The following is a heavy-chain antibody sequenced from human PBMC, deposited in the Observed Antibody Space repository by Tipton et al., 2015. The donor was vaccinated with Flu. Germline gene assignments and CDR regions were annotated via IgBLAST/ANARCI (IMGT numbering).Heavy chain of an antibody. V-gene: IGHV4-4*07. CDR3: AREIPYSYGYVWISDYYYYYMDV. CDR2: IYTSGST. D-gene: IGHD5-18*01. Sequence: TLSLTCTVSGGSISSYYWSWIRQPAGKGLEWIGRIYTSGSTNYNPSLKSRVTMSVDTSKNQFSLKLSSVTAADTAVYYCAREIPYSYGYVWISDYYYYYMDVWGKGTTVTVSS. J-gene: IGHJ6*03. CDR1: GGSISSYY.